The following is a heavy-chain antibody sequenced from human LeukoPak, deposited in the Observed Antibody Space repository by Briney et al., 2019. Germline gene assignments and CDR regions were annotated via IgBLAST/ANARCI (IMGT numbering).Heavy chain of an antibody. J-gene: IGHJ6*03. CDR1: GGSISSSNW. CDR2: IYHSGST. Sequence: SETLSLTCAVSGGSISSSNWWSWVRQPPGKGLEWIGEIYHSGSTNYNPSLKSRVTISVDKSKNQFSLKLSSVTAADTAVYYCAREGQGYYYYYMDVWGKGTTVTVSS. V-gene: IGHV4-4*02. CDR3: AREGQGYYYYYMDV.